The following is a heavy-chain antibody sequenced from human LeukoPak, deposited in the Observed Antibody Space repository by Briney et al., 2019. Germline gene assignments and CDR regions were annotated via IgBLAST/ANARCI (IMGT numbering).Heavy chain of an antibody. CDR1: GFTFSDYY. Sequence: GGSLRLSCAASGFTFSDYYMSWIRQAPGKGLEWASYISSSSSYTNYADSVKGRFTISRDNAKNSPYLQMNSLRAEDTAVYYCAREIVGAIDYWGQGTLVTVSS. D-gene: IGHD1-26*01. J-gene: IGHJ4*02. V-gene: IGHV3-11*06. CDR2: ISSSSSYT. CDR3: AREIVGAIDY.